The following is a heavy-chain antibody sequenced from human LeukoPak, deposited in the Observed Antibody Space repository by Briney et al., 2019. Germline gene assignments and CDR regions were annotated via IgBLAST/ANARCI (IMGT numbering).Heavy chain of an antibody. D-gene: IGHD1-26*01. Sequence: GGSLRLSCVASGFTFSNYWMHWVRQAPGKGLVWVSRTSDGSSTSYADSVKGRFTISRDNAKNTLYLHMNSLRAEDTAVYYCTRGAPVGAPFDYWGQGTLVTVSS. J-gene: IGHJ4*02. CDR1: GFTFSNYW. V-gene: IGHV3-74*01. CDR3: TRGAPVGAPFDY. CDR2: TSDGSST.